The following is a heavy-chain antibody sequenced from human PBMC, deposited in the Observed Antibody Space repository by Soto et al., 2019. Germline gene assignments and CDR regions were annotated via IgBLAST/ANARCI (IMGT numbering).Heavy chain of an antibody. V-gene: IGHV1-18*01. CDR3: ARDRGSYALDY. Sequence: QVQLVQSGAEVKKPGASVKVSCKASGYTFTSYGISWVRQAPGQGLEWMGWISAYNGNTNYAQKLQGRVTMTTDTCASTDYMELRSMRSDDTAVYYCARDRGSYALDYWGQGTLVTVSS. CDR1: GYTFTSYG. J-gene: IGHJ4*02. CDR2: ISAYNGNT. D-gene: IGHD1-26*01.